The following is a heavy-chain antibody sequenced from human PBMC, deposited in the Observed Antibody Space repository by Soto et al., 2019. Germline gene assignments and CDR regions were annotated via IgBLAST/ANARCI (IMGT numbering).Heavy chain of an antibody. V-gene: IGHV6-1*01. D-gene: IGHD3-10*01. Sequence: PSQNLSLTCAISRGIVSSNSAGWNWIRQSPSRGLEWLGRTYYKSKWNNDYALSVKSRITINPDTSKNQFSLQLYSVTPEDTAVYYCTVITWFRGMDVWGKGTPVTVSS. J-gene: IGHJ6*04. CDR3: TVITWFRGMDV. CDR1: RGIVSSNSAG. CDR2: TYYKSKWNN.